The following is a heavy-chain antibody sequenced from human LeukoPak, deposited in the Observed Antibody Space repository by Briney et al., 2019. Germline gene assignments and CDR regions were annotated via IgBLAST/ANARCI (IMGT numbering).Heavy chain of an antibody. J-gene: IGHJ6*03. CDR2: ISSSGSTI. CDR3: AAPGADSGSYFAYYYYYMDV. V-gene: IGHV3-48*04. Sequence: PGGSLRLSCAASGFTFSSYSMNWVRQAPGKGLEWVSYISSSGSTIYYADSVKGRFTISRDNAKNSLYLQMNSLRAEDTAVYYCAAPGADSGSYFAYYYYYMDVWGKGTTVTVSS. D-gene: IGHD3-10*01. CDR1: GFTFSSYS.